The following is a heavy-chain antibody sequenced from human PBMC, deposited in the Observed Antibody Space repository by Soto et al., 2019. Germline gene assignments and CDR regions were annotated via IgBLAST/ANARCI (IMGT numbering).Heavy chain of an antibody. D-gene: IGHD3-22*01. CDR2: ISSNGCST. J-gene: IGHJ3*02. CDR3: VKDGGDSYLFDVFDI. CDR1: VFTFSSYA. Sequence: GTLRLSCSAPVFTFSSYAMHWVRQAPGKGLEYVSAISSNGCSTYYADSVRGRFTISRDNSKNTLYLHMSSLRAEDTAVEYCVKDGGDSYLFDVFDIWGQVTMGTVS. V-gene: IGHV3-64D*06.